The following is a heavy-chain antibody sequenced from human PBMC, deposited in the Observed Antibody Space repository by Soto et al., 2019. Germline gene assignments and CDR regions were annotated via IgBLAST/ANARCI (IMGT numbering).Heavy chain of an antibody. CDR1: GGSITSSSHF. J-gene: IGHJ5*02. D-gene: IGHD6-25*01. CDR3: AGQTFPIAAASYGRSNWFDP. Sequence: PSETLSLTCSASGGSITSSSHFWGWVRQPPGKGLEWIGTIYFTGNTYSTPSLKSRLTMSIDTSKKDFSLRLNSVTAADTAVYYCAGQTFPIAAASYGRSNWFDPWGPGTLVTVSS. V-gene: IGHV4-39*01. CDR2: IYFTGNT.